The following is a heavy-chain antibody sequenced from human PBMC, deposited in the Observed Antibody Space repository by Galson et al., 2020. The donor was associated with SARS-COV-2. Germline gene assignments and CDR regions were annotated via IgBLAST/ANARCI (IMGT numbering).Heavy chain of an antibody. CDR2: ISAHNGNA. D-gene: IGHD2-15*01. CDR1: GYTFTNFG. CDR3: ARLGYCSGGSCYFGSYYFDY. J-gene: IGHJ4*02. V-gene: IGHV1-18*01. Sequence: ASVKVSCKASGYTFTNFGISWVRQAPGQGLEWMGWISAHNGNANYAQKLQGRVTMTTDTSTSTAYMELRSLTSDDTAVYYCARLGYCSGGSCYFGSYYFDYWGQGTLVTVSS.